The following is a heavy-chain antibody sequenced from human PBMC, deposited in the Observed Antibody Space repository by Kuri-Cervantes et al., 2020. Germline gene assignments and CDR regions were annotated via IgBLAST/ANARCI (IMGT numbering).Heavy chain of an antibody. CDR2: ISAYNGNT. CDR3: ARVSPIAVVVPAAIRYYYYGMDV. CDR1: GYTSTSNG. V-gene: IGHV1-18*01. D-gene: IGHD2-2*01. Sequence: ASVMIFCKAAGYTSTSNGISWVRQALGQGLEWMGWISAYNGNTTYAQKLQGRVTMATDTSTSTAYMALRSLRSDDTVVYYCARVSPIAVVVPAAIRYYYYGMDVWGQGTTVTVSS. J-gene: IGHJ6*02.